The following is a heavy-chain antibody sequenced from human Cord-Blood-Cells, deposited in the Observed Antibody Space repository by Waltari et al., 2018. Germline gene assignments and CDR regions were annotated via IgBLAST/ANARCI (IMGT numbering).Heavy chain of an antibody. Sequence: QLQLQESGPGLVKPSDTLSLTCTVSGGSISSSSYYCGWLRPPPGKGLEWIGSIHYSGSTYYNPSLKSRVTISVDTSKNQFSLKLSSVTAADTAVYYCARLDVRFSYYFDYWGQGTLVTVSS. J-gene: IGHJ4*02. V-gene: IGHV4-39*01. CDR1: GGSISSSSYY. D-gene: IGHD3-10*02. CDR2: IHYSGST. CDR3: ARLDVRFSYYFDY.